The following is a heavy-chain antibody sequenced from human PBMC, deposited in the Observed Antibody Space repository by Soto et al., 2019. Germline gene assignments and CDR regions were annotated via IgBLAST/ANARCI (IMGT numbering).Heavy chain of an antibody. J-gene: IGHJ4*02. D-gene: IGHD3-22*01. CDR2: INPNSGGT. CDR1: GYTFTGYY. CDR3: ARDPSPHYYDSSGYFDY. V-gene: IGHV1-2*04. Sequence: ASVKVSCKASGYTFTGYYMHWVRQAPGQGLEWMGWINPNSGGTNYAQKFQGWVTMTRDTSISTAYMELSRLRSDDTAVYYCARDPSPHYYDSSGYFDYWGQGTLVTVSS.